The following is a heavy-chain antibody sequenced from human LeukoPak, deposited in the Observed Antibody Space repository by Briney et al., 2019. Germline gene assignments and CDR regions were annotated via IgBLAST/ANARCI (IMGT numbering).Heavy chain of an antibody. D-gene: IGHD3-10*01. CDR3: ARSEGYGSGSYYKRVWFDP. Sequence: ASVKVSCKASGYTFTGYYMHWVRQAPGQGLEWMGWINPNSGGTNYAQKFQGRVTMTRDTSISTAYMELSRLRSDDTAVYYCARSEGYGSGSYYKRVWFDPWGQGTLVTVSS. CDR1: GYTFTGYY. CDR2: INPNSGGT. V-gene: IGHV1-2*02. J-gene: IGHJ5*02.